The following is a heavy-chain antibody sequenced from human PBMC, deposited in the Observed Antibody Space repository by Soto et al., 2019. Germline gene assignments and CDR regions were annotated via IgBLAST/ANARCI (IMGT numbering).Heavy chain of an antibody. J-gene: IGHJ5*02. Sequence: ASVKVSCKASGYTFTGYYMHWVRQAPGQGLEWMGWINPNSGGTNYAQKFQGWVTMTRDTSISTAYMELSRLRSDDTAVYYCARGNLNDFWSGYYTSPSAGWFDPWGQGTLVTVSS. V-gene: IGHV1-2*04. CDR1: GYTFTGYY. CDR3: ARGNLNDFWSGYYTSPSAGWFDP. D-gene: IGHD3-3*01. CDR2: INPNSGGT.